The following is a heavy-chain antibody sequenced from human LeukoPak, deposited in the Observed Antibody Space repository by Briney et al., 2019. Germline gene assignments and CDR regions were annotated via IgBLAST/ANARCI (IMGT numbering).Heavy chain of an antibody. CDR2: INPNSGAT. Sequence: ASVKVSCKASGYTFSGYYIRWVRQAPGQGLEWMGWINPNSGATNSAQKYQGRGTMTRDTSISTAYMGLRSLRSDDTAIYYCAILVGDTTSNYWGQGTLVTVSS. CDR1: GYTFSGYY. CDR3: AILVGDTTSNY. V-gene: IGHV1-2*02. J-gene: IGHJ4*02. D-gene: IGHD1-26*01.